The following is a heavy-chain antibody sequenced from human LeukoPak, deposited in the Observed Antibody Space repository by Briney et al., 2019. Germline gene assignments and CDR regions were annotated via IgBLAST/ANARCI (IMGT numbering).Heavy chain of an antibody. D-gene: IGHD3-3*01. CDR3: AKGPYYDFWSGYYGTPYYGMDV. Sequence: PGGSLRLSCAASGFTFSSYAMSWVRQAPGKGLEWVSAISGSGGSTYYADSVKGRFTISRDNSKNTLYLQMNSLRAEDTAVYYCAKGPYYDFWSGYYGTPYYGMDVWGQGTTVTVSS. CDR2: ISGSGGST. J-gene: IGHJ6*02. CDR1: GFTFSSYA. V-gene: IGHV3-23*01.